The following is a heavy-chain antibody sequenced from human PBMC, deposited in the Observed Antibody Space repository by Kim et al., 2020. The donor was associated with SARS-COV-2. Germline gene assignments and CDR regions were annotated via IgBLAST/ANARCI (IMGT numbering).Heavy chain of an antibody. Sequence: YYNPPLKIRVTISVDTSKNQFSLKLSSVTAADTAVYYCAREDGSGSYPDYWGQGTLVTVSS. D-gene: IGHD3-10*01. J-gene: IGHJ4*02. V-gene: IGHV4-31*02. CDR3: AREDGSGSYPDY.